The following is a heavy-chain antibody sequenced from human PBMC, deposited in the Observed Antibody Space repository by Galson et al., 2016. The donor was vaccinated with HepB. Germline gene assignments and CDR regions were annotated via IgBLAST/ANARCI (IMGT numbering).Heavy chain of an antibody. Sequence: SETLSLTCTVSGDSVISSNWWNWVRQPPGKGLEWIGEIFHSGGPNYNPSLKSRVTISLDKSNNHISLRLGSVTAADTAVYYCTRARRYCSSSSCCLDPWGQGTLVTVSS. CDR3: TRARRYCSSSSCCLDP. CDR1: GDSVISSNW. CDR2: IFHSGGP. D-gene: IGHD2-2*01. J-gene: IGHJ5*02. V-gene: IGHV4-4*02.